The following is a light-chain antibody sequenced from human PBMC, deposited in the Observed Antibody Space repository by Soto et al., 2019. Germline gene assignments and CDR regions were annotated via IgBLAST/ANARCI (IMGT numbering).Light chain of an antibody. Sequence: EIVLTQSPATLSLSPGERATLSCRASQRLSGSRLAWYQQKPGLGPRVLVYGASSRAPGIPDRFSGSGSGTDFTLTISRLEPEDFAVYYCQQYSNLPLTFGGGTKVDVK. J-gene: IGKJ4*01. V-gene: IGKV3-20*01. CDR1: QRLSGSR. CDR3: QQYSNLPLT. CDR2: GAS.